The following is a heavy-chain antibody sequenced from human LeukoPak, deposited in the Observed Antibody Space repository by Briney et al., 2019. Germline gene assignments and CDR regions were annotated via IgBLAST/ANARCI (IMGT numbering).Heavy chain of an antibody. D-gene: IGHD2-15*01. CDR1: GYTLTELS. CDR2: FDPEDGET. J-gene: IGHJ6*02. CDR3: ATDLLHYGMDV. Sequence: ASVNVSCKVSGYTLTELSMHWVRQAPGKGLEWMGGFDPEDGETIYAQKFQGRVTMTEDTSTDTAYMELSGLRSEDTAVYYCATDLLHYGMDVWGQGTTVTVSS. V-gene: IGHV1-24*01.